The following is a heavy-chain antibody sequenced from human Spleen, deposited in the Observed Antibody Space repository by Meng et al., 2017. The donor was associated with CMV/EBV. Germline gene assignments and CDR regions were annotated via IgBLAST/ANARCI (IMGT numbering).Heavy chain of an antibody. Sequence: GESLKISCEASGFTFSNYAMSWVRQAPGKGLEWVSLIYRDSSSTYYADSVKGRFTVSRDDSEDTLYLQMSSLRVEDTALYFCARWLPYYNYGMDVWGQGTTVTVSS. D-gene: IGHD5-24*01. CDR1: GFTFSNYA. J-gene: IGHJ6*01. CDR3: ARWLPYYNYGMDV. V-gene: IGHV3-23*03. CDR2: IYRDSSST.